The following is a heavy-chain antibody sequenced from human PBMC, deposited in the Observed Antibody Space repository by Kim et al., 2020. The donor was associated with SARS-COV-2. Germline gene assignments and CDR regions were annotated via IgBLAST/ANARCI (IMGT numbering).Heavy chain of an antibody. CDR3: ARLGQITAAGTPDY. D-gene: IGHD6-13*01. CDR2: IYYSGST. CDR1: GGSISSSSYY. V-gene: IGHV4-39*01. Sequence: SETLSLTCTVSGGSISSSSYYWGWIRQPPGKGLEWIGSIYYSGSTYYNPSLKSRVTISVDTSKNQFSLKLSSVTAADTAVYYCARLGQITAAGTPDYWG. J-gene: IGHJ4*01.